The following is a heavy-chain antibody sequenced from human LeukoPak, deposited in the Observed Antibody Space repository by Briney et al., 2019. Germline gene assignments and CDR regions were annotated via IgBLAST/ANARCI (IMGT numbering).Heavy chain of an antibody. CDR3: ASLKNSGWGNAFHF. CDR2: IKQDGSEK. V-gene: IGHV3-7*01. Sequence: PGGSLRLSCPASGFTFSTYAMMWVRPAPGRGLDWVANIKQDGSEKYYVDSVKGRFTISRDNAKNSLYLQMNSLRAEDTAVYYCASLKNSGWGNAFHFWGQGTMVTVSS. CDR1: GFTFSTYA. J-gene: IGHJ3*01. D-gene: IGHD6-19*01.